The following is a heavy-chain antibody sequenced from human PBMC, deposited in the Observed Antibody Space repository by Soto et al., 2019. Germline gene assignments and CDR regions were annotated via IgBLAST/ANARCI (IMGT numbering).Heavy chain of an antibody. Sequence: PGGSLRLSCAASGFTVSSNYMSWVRQAPGKGLEWVSVIYSGGSTYYADSVKGRFTISRDNSKNMLYLQMNSLRAEDTAVYYCARATMVRGFACGSWGQGTMGTVSS. CDR2: IYSGGST. V-gene: IGHV3-53*01. CDR1: GFTVSSNY. D-gene: IGHD3-10*01. J-gene: IGHJ3*02. CDR3: ARATMVRGFACGS.